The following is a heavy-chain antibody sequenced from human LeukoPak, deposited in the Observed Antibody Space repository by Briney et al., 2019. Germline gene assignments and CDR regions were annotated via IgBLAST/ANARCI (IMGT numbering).Heavy chain of an antibody. J-gene: IGHJ4*02. V-gene: IGHV3-30-3*01. CDR3: ATDSGRYSGLIDY. CDR2: ISYDGSNK. CDR1: GFPLRSYS. D-gene: IGHD5-12*01. Sequence: GGGPRLSLAAPGFPLRSYSMHRVRPAPGQGLGWVAVISYDGSNKFYADSVKGRFTISRDNSKNTLYLQMNSLRAEDTAVYYCATDSGRYSGLIDYWGQGTLVTVSS.